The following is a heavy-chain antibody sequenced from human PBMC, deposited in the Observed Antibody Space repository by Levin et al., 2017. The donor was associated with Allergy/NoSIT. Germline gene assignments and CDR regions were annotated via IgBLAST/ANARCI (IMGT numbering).Heavy chain of an antibody. V-gene: IGHV3-23*01. CDR3: AKSFYNRSPPFDN. J-gene: IGHJ4*02. CDR2: ISHDDTYT. Sequence: GGSLRLSCAASGFSFDTYGMGWVRQAPGKGLEWVSVISHDDTYTSYADSVKGRFTISRDNSKNTVYLQMNSLRGEDTARYYCAKSFYNRSPPFDNWGLGTLVAVSS. CDR1: GFSFDTYG. D-gene: IGHD3-10*01.